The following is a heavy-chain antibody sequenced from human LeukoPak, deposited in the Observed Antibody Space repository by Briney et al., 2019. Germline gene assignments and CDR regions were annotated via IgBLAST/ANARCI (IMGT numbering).Heavy chain of an antibody. CDR3: ARVRYSYDAFDI. J-gene: IGHJ3*02. V-gene: IGHV4-61*02. D-gene: IGHD5-18*01. Sequence: SQTLSLTCTGSVGSISSGSYYRSWIRQPAGKGLECIGRIYTSGSTNYNPSLKSRVTISVDTSKNQFSLKLSSVTAADTAVYYCARVRYSYDAFDIWGQGTMVTVSS. CDR1: VGSISSGSYY. CDR2: IYTSGST.